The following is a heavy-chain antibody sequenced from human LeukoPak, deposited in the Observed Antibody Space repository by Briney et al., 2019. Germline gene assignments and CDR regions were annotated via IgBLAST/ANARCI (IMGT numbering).Heavy chain of an antibody. Sequence: GASVKVSCKASGYTFTYRYLQWVRQAPGQALEWMGWITPFNGNTNYAQKFQDRVTITRDRSMSTAYMGLSRLRSDDTAVYYCARVAAYYSQVVVAATGYWGQGTLVTVSS. J-gene: IGHJ4*02. CDR1: GYTFTYRY. V-gene: IGHV1-45*02. D-gene: IGHD2-15*01. CDR3: ARVAAYYSQVVVAATGY. CDR2: ITPFNGNT.